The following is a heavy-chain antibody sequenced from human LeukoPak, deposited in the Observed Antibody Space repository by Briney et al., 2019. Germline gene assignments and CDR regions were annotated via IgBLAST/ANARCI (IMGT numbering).Heavy chain of an antibody. CDR1: GGSFSGYY. J-gene: IGHJ5*02. V-gene: IGHV4-34*01. CDR3: ARDESSSWSKNWFDP. CDR2: INHSGST. D-gene: IGHD6-13*01. Sequence: SETLSLTCAVYGGSFSGYYWSWIRQPPGKGLEWIGEINHSGSTNYNPSLKSRVTISVDTSKNQFSLKLSSVTAADTAVYYCARDESSSWSKNWFDPWGQGALVTVSS.